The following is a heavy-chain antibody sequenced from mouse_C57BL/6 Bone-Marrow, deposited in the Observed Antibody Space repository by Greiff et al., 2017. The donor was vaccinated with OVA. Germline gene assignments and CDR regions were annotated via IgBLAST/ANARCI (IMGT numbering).Heavy chain of an antibody. Sequence: EVQLQQSGPVLVKPGASVKMSCKASGYTFTDYYMNWVKQSHGKSLEWIGVINPYNGGTSYNQKFKGKATLTVDKSSSTAYMELNSLTSEDSAVYYCAREAPSHSGGYWGQGTTLTVSS. CDR2: INPYNGGT. V-gene: IGHV1-19*01. J-gene: IGHJ2*01. CDR3: AREAPSHSGGY. D-gene: IGHD3-2*02. CDR1: GYTFTDYY.